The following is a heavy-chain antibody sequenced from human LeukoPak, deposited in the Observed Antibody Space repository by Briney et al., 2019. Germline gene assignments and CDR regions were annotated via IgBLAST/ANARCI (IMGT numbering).Heavy chain of an antibody. CDR2: INHSGST. CDR1: GGSFSGYY. D-gene: IGHD2-15*01. CDR3: ARGMLCSGGSCYRYYYYGMDV. V-gene: IGHV4-34*01. Sequence: SETLSLTCAVYGGSFSGYYWSWIRQPPGKWLEGIGEINHSGSTNYNPSLKSRVTISVDTSKNQCSLRLSSVTAADTAVYYCARGMLCSGGSCYRYYYYGMDVWGKGTTVTVSS. J-gene: IGHJ6*04.